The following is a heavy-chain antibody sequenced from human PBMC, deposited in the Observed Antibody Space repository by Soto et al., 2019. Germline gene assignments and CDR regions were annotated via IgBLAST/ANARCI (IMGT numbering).Heavy chain of an antibody. Sequence: GGSLRLSCAASGFTFSSYVMSWVRQAPGKGLEWVSAISGSGGNTYYADSVKGRFTISRDNSKNTLFLQMNSLRAEDTALYFCAKEMGDYYDSSGSWFDPWGDLTLVPASP. D-gene: IGHD3-22*01. CDR3: AKEMGDYYDSSGSWFDP. CDR2: ISGSGGNT. J-gene: IGHJ5*02. V-gene: IGHV3-23*01. CDR1: GFTFSSYV.